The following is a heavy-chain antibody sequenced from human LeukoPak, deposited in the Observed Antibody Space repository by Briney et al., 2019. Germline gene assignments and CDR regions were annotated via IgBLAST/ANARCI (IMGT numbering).Heavy chain of an antibody. J-gene: IGHJ3*01. D-gene: IGHD1-26*01. Sequence: GGSLRLSCAASGFTFSSYSMNWVRRAPGKGLEWVANIREDGGEKYYVDSVKGRFTISRDNAKNSVYLQMNSLRAEDTGVYYCARDKEKGSTSGSSFHLWGQGTMVTVSS. CDR3: ARDKEKGSTSGSSFHL. CDR2: IREDGGEK. V-gene: IGHV3-7*01. CDR1: GFTFSSYS.